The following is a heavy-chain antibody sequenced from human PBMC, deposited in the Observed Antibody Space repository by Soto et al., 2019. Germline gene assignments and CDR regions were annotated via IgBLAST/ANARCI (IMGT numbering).Heavy chain of an antibody. Sequence: SETLSLTCTVSGGSVSSGSYYWSWIRQPPGKGLEWIGYIYYSGSTNYNPSLKSRVTISVDTPKNQFSLKLSSVTAADTAVYYCASVTRTCISTSCYRYSYGMEVWGQGTTVTVSS. CDR1: GGSVSSGSYY. J-gene: IGHJ6*02. CDR3: ASVTRTCISTSCYRYSYGMEV. D-gene: IGHD2-2*02. V-gene: IGHV4-61*01. CDR2: IYYSGST.